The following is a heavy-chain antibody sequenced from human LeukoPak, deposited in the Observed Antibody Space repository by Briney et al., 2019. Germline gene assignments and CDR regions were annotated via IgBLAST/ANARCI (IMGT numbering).Heavy chain of an antibody. CDR3: ARQRVYRRRSGYYFPDAFDI. CDR1: GGSISSGSYY. V-gene: IGHV4-61*02. J-gene: IGHJ3*02. D-gene: IGHD3-3*01. CDR2: IYTSGST. Sequence: SSETLSLTCTVSGGSISSGSYYWSWIRQPAGKGLEWIGRIYTSGSTNYNPSLKSRVTISVDTSKNQFSLKLSSVTAADTAVYYCARQRVYRRRSGYYFPDAFDIWGQGTMVTVSS.